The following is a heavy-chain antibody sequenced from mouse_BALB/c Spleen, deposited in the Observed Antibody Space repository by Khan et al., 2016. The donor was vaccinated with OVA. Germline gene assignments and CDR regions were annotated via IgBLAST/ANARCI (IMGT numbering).Heavy chain of an antibody. D-gene: IGHD2-14*01. CDR2: INTYTGEP. CDR3: ARVGYNGTMDY. J-gene: IGHJ4*01. V-gene: IGHV9-3-1*01. Sequence: QIQLVQSGPELKKPGETVKISCKASGYTFPIYGMNWVRQAPGKGLKWMGWINTYTGEPTYADDFKGRFAFSLKTSASTAFLQINNLKNEDTATYFCARVGYNGTMDYWGQGTSVTVSS. CDR1: GYTFPIYG.